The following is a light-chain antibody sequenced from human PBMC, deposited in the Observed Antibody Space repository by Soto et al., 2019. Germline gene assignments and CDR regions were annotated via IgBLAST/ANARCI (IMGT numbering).Light chain of an antibody. CDR2: DVT. J-gene: IGLJ3*02. CDR3: CSYAGSHTWV. Sequence: QSVLTQPRSVSGSPGQSVTISCTGTSSDVGGYNYVSWYQQHPGKAPKVMIYDVTKRPSGVPDRFSGSKSGNTAFLTISGLQADDEADYYCCSYAGSHTWVFGGGTKLTVL. CDR1: SSDVGGYNY. V-gene: IGLV2-11*01.